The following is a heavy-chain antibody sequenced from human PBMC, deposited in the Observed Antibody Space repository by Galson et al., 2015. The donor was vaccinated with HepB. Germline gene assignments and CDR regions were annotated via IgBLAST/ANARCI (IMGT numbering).Heavy chain of an antibody. CDR3: AKDAGGASYQPPTWFDY. D-gene: IGHD2-8*02. Sequence: SLRLSCAASGFTFSTYGMHWVRQAPGKGLEWVTVISNDGKNKYYADSVKGRFTISRDNSKTTVYLQMNSLRVEDTAVYYCAKDAGGASYQPPTWFDYWGQGTLVTVSS. CDR2: ISNDGKNK. V-gene: IGHV3-30*18. J-gene: IGHJ4*02. CDR1: GFTFSTYG.